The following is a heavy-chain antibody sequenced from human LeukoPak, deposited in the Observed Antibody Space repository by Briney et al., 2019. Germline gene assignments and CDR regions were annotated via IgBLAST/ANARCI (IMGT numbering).Heavy chain of an antibody. V-gene: IGHV3-30*02. J-gene: IGHJ4*02. D-gene: IGHD5-18*01. CDR3: AKDRPAMAMGALDY. CDR1: GFTFSSYD. Sequence: GGSLRLSCAASGFTFSSYDMSWVRQAPGKGLEWVAFIRYDGSNKYYADSVKGRFTISRDNSKNTLYLQMNSLRAEDTAVYYCAKDRPAMAMGALDYWGQGTLVTVSS. CDR2: IRYDGSNK.